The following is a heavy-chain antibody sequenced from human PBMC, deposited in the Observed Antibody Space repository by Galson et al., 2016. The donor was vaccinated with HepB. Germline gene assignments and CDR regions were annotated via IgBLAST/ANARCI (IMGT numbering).Heavy chain of an antibody. D-gene: IGHD4/OR15-4a*01. Sequence: SLRLSCAASGFTFSTYGMHWVRQAPGKGLEWVAVISYDGSNKYYADSVKGRFTISRDNSENTLYLHMNRLRVEDTAVYCCAKVMGRSYNDYVPPFDSWGQGALVTVSS. CDR1: GFTFSTYG. CDR3: AKVMGRSYNDYVPPFDS. J-gene: IGHJ4*02. V-gene: IGHV3-30*18. CDR2: ISYDGSNK.